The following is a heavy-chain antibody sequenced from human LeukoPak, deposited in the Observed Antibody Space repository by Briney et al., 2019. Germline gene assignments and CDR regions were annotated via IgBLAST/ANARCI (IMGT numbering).Heavy chain of an antibody. V-gene: IGHV1-2*02. CDR2: INPNSGGT. CDR3: ARGSSWYDYFDY. D-gene: IGHD6-13*01. Sequence: ASVKVSCKASGYTFTSYYMHWVRQAPGQGLEWMGWINPNSGGTNYAQKFQGRVTMTRDTSISTAYMELSRLRSDDTAVYYCARGSSWYDYFDYWGQGTLVTVSS. J-gene: IGHJ4*02. CDR1: GYTFTSYY.